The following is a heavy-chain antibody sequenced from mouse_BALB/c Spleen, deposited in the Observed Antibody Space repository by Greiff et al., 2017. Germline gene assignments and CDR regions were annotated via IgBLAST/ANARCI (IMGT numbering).Heavy chain of an antibody. D-gene: IGHD2-4*01. CDR2: INSNGGST. CDR3: ARHEGEYDYDGAMDY. V-gene: IGHV5-6-2*01. Sequence: EVMLVESGGGLVKLGGSLKLSCAASGFTFSSYYMSWVRQTPEKRLELVAAINSNGGSTYYPDTVKGRFTISRDNAKNTLYLQMSSLKSEDTALYYCARHEGEYDYDGAMDYWGQGTSVTVSS. J-gene: IGHJ4*01. CDR1: GFTFSSYY.